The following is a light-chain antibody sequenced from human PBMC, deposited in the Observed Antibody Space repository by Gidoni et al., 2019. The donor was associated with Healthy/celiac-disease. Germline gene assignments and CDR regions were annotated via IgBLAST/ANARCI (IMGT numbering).Light chain of an antibody. CDR3: QQRSNSLT. Sequence: EIVLTQSPATLSLSPGDRATLSCRSSQSVSSYLAWYQQKPGQAPRLLLYDASNRATGIPARFSGSGSGTDFTLTISSLDPEDFAVYYCQQRSNSLTFGPGTKVDIK. CDR2: DAS. CDR1: QSVSSY. J-gene: IGKJ3*01. V-gene: IGKV3-11*01.